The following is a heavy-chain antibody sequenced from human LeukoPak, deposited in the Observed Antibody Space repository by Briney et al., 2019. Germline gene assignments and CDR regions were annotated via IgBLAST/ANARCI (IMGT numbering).Heavy chain of an antibody. D-gene: IGHD3-3*01. V-gene: IGHV1-69*01. CDR3: ARAAILDYYYYYYMDV. CDR2: IIPIFGTA. CDR1: GGTFSSYA. J-gene: IGHJ6*03. Sequence: ASVKVSCKASGGTFSSYAISWVRQAPGQGLEWMGGIIPIFGTANYAQKFQGRVTITADESTSTAYMELSSLRSEDTAVYYCARAAILDYYYYYYMDVWGKGTTVTVSS.